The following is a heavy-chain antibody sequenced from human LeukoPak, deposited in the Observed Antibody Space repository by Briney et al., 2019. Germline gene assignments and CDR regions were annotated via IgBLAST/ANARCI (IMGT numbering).Heavy chain of an antibody. Sequence: WESLKISCKASGYSFGNYWIGWVRQMPGKGLEWMAIIYPADSDTRYSPSFQGQVTISADKSSNTAYLHWSSLKASDTAMYFCARGALNYYSDSATYYNDNYLYMDVWGKGTTVIVSS. D-gene: IGHD3-10*01. V-gene: IGHV5-51*01. J-gene: IGHJ6*03. CDR3: ARGALNYYSDSATYYNDNYLYMDV. CDR1: GYSFGNYW. CDR2: IYPADSDT.